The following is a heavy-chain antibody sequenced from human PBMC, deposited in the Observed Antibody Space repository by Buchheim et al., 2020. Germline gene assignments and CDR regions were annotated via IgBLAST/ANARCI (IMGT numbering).Heavy chain of an antibody. D-gene: IGHD5-12*01. CDR1: GFTFSSYG. J-gene: IGHJ4*02. CDR3: AKNAGSGYDDELDY. V-gene: IGHV3-30*18. CDR2: ISYDGSNK. Sequence: QVQLVESGGGVVQPGRSLRLSCAASGFTFSSYGMHWVRQAPGKGLEWVAVISYDGSNKYYADSVKGRFTISRDNSKNTLYLQMNSLRAEDTAVYYCAKNAGSGYDDELDYWGQGTL.